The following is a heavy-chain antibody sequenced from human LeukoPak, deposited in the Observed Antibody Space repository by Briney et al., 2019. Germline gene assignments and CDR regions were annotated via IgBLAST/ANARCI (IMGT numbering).Heavy chain of an antibody. D-gene: IGHD2-21*01. CDR2: IIPIFGTA. Sequence: GASVKVSCKASGGTFSSYAISWVRQAPGHGLEWMGGIIPIFGTANYAQKFQGRVTITTDESTSTAYMELSSLRSEDTAVYYCARASPYCGGDCYSGDYWGQGTLVTVSS. CDR3: ARASPYCGGDCYSGDY. J-gene: IGHJ4*02. V-gene: IGHV1-69*05. CDR1: GGTFSSYA.